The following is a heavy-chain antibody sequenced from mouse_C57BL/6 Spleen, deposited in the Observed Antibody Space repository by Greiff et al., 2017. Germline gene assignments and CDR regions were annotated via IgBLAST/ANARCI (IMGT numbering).Heavy chain of an antibody. V-gene: IGHV7-3*01. Sequence: EVMLVESGGGLVQPGGSLSFSCAASGFTFTDYYMSWVRQPPGKALEWLGFIRNKANGYTTEYSASVKGRFTISRDNSQSILYLQMNALRAEDSATYYCARYIPLLLYFDYWGQGTTLTVSS. CDR2: IRNKANGYTT. J-gene: IGHJ2*01. D-gene: IGHD1-2*01. CDR3: ARYIPLLLYFDY. CDR1: GFTFTDYY.